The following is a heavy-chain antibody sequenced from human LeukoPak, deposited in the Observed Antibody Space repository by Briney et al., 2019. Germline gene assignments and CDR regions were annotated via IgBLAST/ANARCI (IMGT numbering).Heavy chain of an antibody. CDR3: ARGSMVRGLLYSDYVWGTYRRRGYLDY. V-gene: IGHV1-2*02. D-gene: IGHD3-16*02. CDR1: GYTFTGYY. CDR2: INPNSGGT. Sequence: ASVKVSCKASGYTFTGYYMHWVRQAPGQGLEWMGWINPNSGGTNYAQKFQGRVTMARDTSLSTAYMELTRLRSDDTAVYCCARGSMVRGLLYSDYVWGTYRRRGYLDYWGQGTLVTVSS. J-gene: IGHJ4*02.